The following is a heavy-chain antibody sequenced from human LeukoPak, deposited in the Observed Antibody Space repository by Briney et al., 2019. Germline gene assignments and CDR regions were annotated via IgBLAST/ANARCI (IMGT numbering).Heavy chain of an antibody. Sequence: GGSLRLSCAASGFTFSSYAMSWVRQAPGKGLEWVSAISGSGDSTYYGGSVKGRFTISRDNSKNTLYLQMNSLRAEDTAVYYCAKTRPLDSSSWSHGDYWGQGTLVTVSS. D-gene: IGHD6-13*01. CDR3: AKTRPLDSSSWSHGDY. V-gene: IGHV3-23*01. CDR2: ISGSGDST. CDR1: GFTFSSYA. J-gene: IGHJ4*02.